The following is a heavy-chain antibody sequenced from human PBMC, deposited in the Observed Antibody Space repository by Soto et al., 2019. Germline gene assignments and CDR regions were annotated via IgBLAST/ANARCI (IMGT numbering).Heavy chain of an antibody. Sequence: GGSLRLSCAASGFTFSSYAMSWVRRAPGKGLEWVSAISGSGGSTYYADSVKGRFTISRDNSKNTLYLQMNSLRAEDTAVYYCAKGQRYCSSTSCSNWFDPWGQGTLVTVSS. CDR1: GFTFSSYA. CDR3: AKGQRYCSSTSCSNWFDP. J-gene: IGHJ5*02. D-gene: IGHD2-2*01. CDR2: ISGSGGST. V-gene: IGHV3-23*01.